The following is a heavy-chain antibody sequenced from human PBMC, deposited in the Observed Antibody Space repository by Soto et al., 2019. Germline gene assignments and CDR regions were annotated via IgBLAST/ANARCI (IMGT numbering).Heavy chain of an antibody. Sequence: QVQLQESGPGLVKPSQTLSLTCTVSGGSISSGGYYWSWIRQHPGKGLEWIGYIYYSGSTYYNPSLKSRVTISVDTSKNQFSLKLSSVTAADTAVYYCARCHTYYYGSGSRAEAYFDYWGQGTLVTVSS. CDR2: IYYSGST. CDR1: GGSISSGGYY. J-gene: IGHJ4*02. V-gene: IGHV4-31*03. CDR3: ARCHTYYYGSGSRAEAYFDY. D-gene: IGHD3-10*01.